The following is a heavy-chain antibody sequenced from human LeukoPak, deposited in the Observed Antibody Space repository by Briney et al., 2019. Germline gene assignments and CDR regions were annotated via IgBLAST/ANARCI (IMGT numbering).Heavy chain of an antibody. CDR3: ATISLFGYDFWSGIDY. CDR2: FDPEDGET. D-gene: IGHD3-3*01. CDR1: GYTLTELS. Sequence: ASVKVSCKVSGYTLTELSMHWVRQAPGKGLEWMGGFDPEDGETIYAQKFQGRVTMTEDTSTDIAYMELSSLRSEDTAVYYCATISLFGYDFWSGIDYWGQGTLVTVSS. V-gene: IGHV1-24*01. J-gene: IGHJ4*02.